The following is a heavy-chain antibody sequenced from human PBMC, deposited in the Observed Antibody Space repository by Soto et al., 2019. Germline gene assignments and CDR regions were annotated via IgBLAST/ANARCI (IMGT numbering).Heavy chain of an antibody. J-gene: IGHJ3*01. CDR3: ARPASGGSRDAFDV. Sequence: GESLKISCKAAGYKFTTFWLNWVRQTPGKGLEWLGRIDPTDSFTNYSPPFEGHVTISVDRSISTAYLQWNSLQASDTAIYYCARPASGGSRDAFDVWGQGTTVTVSS. CDR2: IDPTDSFT. D-gene: IGHD2-15*01. V-gene: IGHV5-10-1*01. CDR1: GYKFTTFW.